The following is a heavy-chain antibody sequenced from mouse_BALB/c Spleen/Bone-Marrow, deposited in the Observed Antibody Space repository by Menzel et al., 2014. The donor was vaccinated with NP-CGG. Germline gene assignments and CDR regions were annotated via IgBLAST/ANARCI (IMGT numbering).Heavy chain of an antibody. Sequence: QVQLQQSGAELVKPGASVTLSCKASGYTFTSYYMYWVKQRPGQGLEWIGEINPSNGGTNFNEKFKSRAVLTVDKSSSTAYMQLSSLTSEDSAVFSSTRWRREAMDYWGQGPSVTVSS. V-gene: IGHV1S16*01. J-gene: IGHJ4*01. CDR3: TRWRREAMDY. CDR2: INPSNGGT. CDR1: GYTFTSYY. D-gene: IGHD1-1*02.